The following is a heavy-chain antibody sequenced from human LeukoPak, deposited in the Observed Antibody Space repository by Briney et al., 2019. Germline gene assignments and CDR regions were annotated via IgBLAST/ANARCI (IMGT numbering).Heavy chain of an antibody. CDR3: ARGVYGSGSYRFDY. CDR1: GFTFSSYA. Sequence: GGSLRLSCAASGFTFSSYAMSWVRQAPGKGLEWVANIKQDGSEKYYVDSVKGRFTISRDNAKNSLYLQMNSLRAEDTAVYYCARGVYGSGSYRFDYWGQGTLVTVSS. CDR2: IKQDGSEK. J-gene: IGHJ4*02. D-gene: IGHD3-10*01. V-gene: IGHV3-7*01.